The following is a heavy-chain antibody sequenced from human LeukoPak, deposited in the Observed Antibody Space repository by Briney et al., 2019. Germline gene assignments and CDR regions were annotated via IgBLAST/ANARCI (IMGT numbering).Heavy chain of an antibody. CDR1: GGSISSSDHS. J-gene: IGHJ6*03. V-gene: IGHV4-39*07. CDR2: MYYSASP. D-gene: IGHD3-16*02. Sequence: SETLSLTCDISGGSISSSDHSWGWVRQAPEKGLEWIGLMYYSASPYYNPNLKSRFTMSVATCKNEISLKMNSVTAADSAIYYCVRVVSYPRLYYMDVWGRGTTVTVSS. CDR3: VRVVSYPRLYYMDV.